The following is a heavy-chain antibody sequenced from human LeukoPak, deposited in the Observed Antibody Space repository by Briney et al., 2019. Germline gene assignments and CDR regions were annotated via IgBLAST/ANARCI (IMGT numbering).Heavy chain of an antibody. CDR1: GFTFSSYA. CDR3: VRDLSFRVSQDLPTIFDY. V-gene: IGHV3-23*01. D-gene: IGHD3-10*01. Sequence: PGGSLRLSCAASGFTFSSYAMSWVRQAPGKGLEWVSAISGSGGSTYYADSVKGRFTISRDNARDSLYLHMNSLRVEDTAVYYCVRDLSFRVSQDLPTIFDYWGQGSLVTVSS. J-gene: IGHJ4*02. CDR2: ISGSGGST.